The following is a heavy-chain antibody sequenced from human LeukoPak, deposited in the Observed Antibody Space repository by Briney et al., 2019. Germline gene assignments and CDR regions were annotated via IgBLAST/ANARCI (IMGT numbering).Heavy chain of an antibody. J-gene: IGHJ6*03. CDR1: GGSISSYY. V-gene: IGHV4-4*07. Sequence: SETLSLTCTVSGGSISSYYWSWIRQPAGKGLEWIGRIYTSGSTNYNPSLKSRVTMSVDTSKNQFSLKLSSVTAADTAVYYCARDLYPYYYDSSGYWSYYYYMDVWGKGTTVTISS. CDR3: ARDLYPYYYDSSGYWSYYYYMDV. D-gene: IGHD3-22*01. CDR2: IYTSGST.